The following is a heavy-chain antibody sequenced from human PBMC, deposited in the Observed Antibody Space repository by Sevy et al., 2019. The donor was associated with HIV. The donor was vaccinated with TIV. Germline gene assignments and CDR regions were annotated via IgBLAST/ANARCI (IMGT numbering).Heavy chain of an antibody. CDR3: ARDKYGSWSFVEGLGMDV. CDR2: ISSSGSTI. D-gene: IGHD3-10*01. V-gene: IGHV3-11*01. Sequence: GGSLRLSCAASGFTFSDYYMSWIRQAPGKGLEWVSYISSSGSTIYYADSVKGRFTISRDNAKNSLYLQMNSLRAEDPAVYYWARDKYGSWSFVEGLGMDVWGQGTTVTVSS. J-gene: IGHJ6*02. CDR1: GFTFSDYY.